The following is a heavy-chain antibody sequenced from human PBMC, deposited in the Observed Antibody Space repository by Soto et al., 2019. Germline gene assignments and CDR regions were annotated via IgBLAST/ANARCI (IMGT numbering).Heavy chain of an antibody. D-gene: IGHD4-17*01. V-gene: IGHV3-23*01. CDR2: ISGSGSDT. J-gene: IGHJ3*01. CDR1: GFTFDTYA. Sequence: PGGSLTLSCAASGFTFDTYAMSWVRQAPGKGLEWVSAISGSGSDTYHADSVKGRFTISRDNSISTLHLQMTSLRTEATAVYYCALPRGYGVFDAYDFWGQGAMVTVSS. CDR3: ALPRGYGVFDAYDF.